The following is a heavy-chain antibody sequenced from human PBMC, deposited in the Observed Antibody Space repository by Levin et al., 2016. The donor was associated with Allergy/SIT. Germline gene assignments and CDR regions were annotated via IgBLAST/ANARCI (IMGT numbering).Heavy chain of an antibody. D-gene: IGHD3-10*01. CDR3: ARDGGLDY. CDR2: INLNSGDT. J-gene: IGHJ4*02. Sequence: WVRQAPGQGLEWMGWINLNSGDTNYAQKFQGRVTMTRDTSITTAYMELNRLISDDTAVYYCARDGGLDYWGQGSLVTVSS. V-gene: IGHV1-2*02.